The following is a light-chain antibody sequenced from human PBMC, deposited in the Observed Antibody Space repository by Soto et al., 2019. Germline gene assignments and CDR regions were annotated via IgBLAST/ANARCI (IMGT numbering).Light chain of an antibody. CDR2: GAS. J-gene: IGKJ3*01. Sequence: EIVLTQSPGTLSLSPGESATLSCRASQSITTTYLAWYQQKPGQAPRLLIYGASNRATGIPDRFSGSGSGTDFTLTINRLEPEDFTVYYCQQYHSLPTTFGPGTKVDI. V-gene: IGKV3-20*01. CDR1: QSITTTY. CDR3: QQYHSLPTT.